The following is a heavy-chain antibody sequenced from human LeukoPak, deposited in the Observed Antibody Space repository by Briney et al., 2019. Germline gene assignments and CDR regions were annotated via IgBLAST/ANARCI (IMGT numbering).Heavy chain of an antibody. CDR1: GYTFTSYD. V-gene: IGHV1-2*02. J-gene: IGHJ4*02. CDR3: ARGPYSGSYYENYFDY. Sequence: ASVKVSCKASGYTFTSYDINWVRQATGQGLEWMGWMNPNSGGTNYAQKFQGRVTMTRDTSISTAYMELSRLRSDDTAVYYCARGPYSGSYYENYFDYWGQGTLVTVSS. D-gene: IGHD1-26*01. CDR2: MNPNSGGT.